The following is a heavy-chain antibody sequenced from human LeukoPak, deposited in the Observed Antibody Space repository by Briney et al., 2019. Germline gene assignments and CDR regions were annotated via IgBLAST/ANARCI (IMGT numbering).Heavy chain of an antibody. Sequence: SETLSLTCTVSGGSISSSSYYWGWIRQPPGKGLEWIGSIYYSGSTYYNPSLKSRVTISVDTSKNQFSLKLSSVTAADTAVYYCARVYGDDYYMDVWGQGTTVTVSS. J-gene: IGHJ6*03. CDR3: ARVYGDDYYMDV. D-gene: IGHD5-12*01. V-gene: IGHV4-39*07. CDR1: GGSISSSSYY. CDR2: IYYSGST.